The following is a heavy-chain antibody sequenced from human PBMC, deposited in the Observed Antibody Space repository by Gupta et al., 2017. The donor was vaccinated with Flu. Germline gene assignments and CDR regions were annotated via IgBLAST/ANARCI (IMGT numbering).Heavy chain of an antibody. CDR2: ISSSSSYI. CDR3: ARGYSYGSYYFDY. Sequence: SSESMNWVRQDPGKGLEGVSYISSSSSYIDYADSVKGRFTISRDNAKNSLYLQMNSLRAEDTAVYYCARGYSYGSYYFDYWGQGTLVTVSS. J-gene: IGHJ4*02. V-gene: IGHV3-21*01. CDR1: SSES. D-gene: IGHD5-18*01.